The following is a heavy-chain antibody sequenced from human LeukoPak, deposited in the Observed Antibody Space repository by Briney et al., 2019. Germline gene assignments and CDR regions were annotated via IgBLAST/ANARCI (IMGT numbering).Heavy chain of an antibody. J-gene: IGHJ4*02. CDR3: AGLVGRYSSGLYYYYFDY. CDR2: MYLSGTT. CDR1: GDSINSLDL. Sequence: PSETLSLTCTVSGDSINSLDLWSWVRQPPGKGLEWIGEMYLSGTTHSNPSVKSRVTISIDKSKNQFFLNLSSVTAADTAVYYCAGLVGRYSSGLYYYYFDYWGQGTLVTVST. V-gene: IGHV4-4*02. D-gene: IGHD3-22*01.